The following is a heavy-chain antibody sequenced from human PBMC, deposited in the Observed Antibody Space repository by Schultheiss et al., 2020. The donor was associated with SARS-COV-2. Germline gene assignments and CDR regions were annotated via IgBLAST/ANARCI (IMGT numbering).Heavy chain of an antibody. J-gene: IGHJ3*02. CDR2: ISAYNGNT. Sequence: ASVKVSCKASGYTFTSYGISWVRQAPGQGLEWMGWISAYNGNTNYAQKFQGRVTITADESTSTAYMELSSLRAEDTAVYYCAREGSHDAFDIWGQGTMVTVSS. CDR1: GYTFTSYG. V-gene: IGHV1-18*01. D-gene: IGHD2-15*01. CDR3: AREGSHDAFDI.